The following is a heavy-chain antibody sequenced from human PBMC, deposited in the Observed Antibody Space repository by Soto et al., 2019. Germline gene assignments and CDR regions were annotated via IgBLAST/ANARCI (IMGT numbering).Heavy chain of an antibody. CDR2: IHYSGST. Sequence: PSETLSLTCTVSGGSISSYYWSWIRQPPGKGLDYIGYIHYSGSTNYNPSLKSRVTISLDTSKNQFSLKLSSVTAADTAVYYCARLKVIRNWFDPWGQRTLVTVSS. J-gene: IGHJ5*02. CDR3: ARLKVIRNWFDP. CDR1: GGSISSYY. V-gene: IGHV4-59*08.